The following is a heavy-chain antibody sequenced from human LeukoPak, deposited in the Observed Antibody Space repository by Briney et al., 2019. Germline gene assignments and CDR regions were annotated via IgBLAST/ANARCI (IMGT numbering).Heavy chain of an antibody. CDR3: AKDAPRGCSGGSCYSVV. D-gene: IGHD2-15*01. V-gene: IGHV3-7*03. Sequence: GGSLRLSCAASGFTFSSYWMSWVRQAPGKGLEWVANIEQDGSEKNYVDSVKGRFTISRDNAENALYLQMNTLRPEDTAVYYCAKDAPRGCSGGSCYSVVWGQGTLVTVSS. J-gene: IGHJ4*02. CDR2: IEQDGSEK. CDR1: GFTFSSYW.